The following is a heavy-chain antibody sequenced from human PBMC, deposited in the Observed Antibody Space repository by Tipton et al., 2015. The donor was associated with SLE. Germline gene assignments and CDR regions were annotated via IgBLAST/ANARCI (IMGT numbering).Heavy chain of an antibody. J-gene: IGHJ2*01. CDR2: IYYVGST. Sequence: TLSLTCTVSGDSISTYYWNWIRQSPGKGLEWIGNIYYVGSTNYNPSFKGRVTISVAMSKNQFSLKLRSVTAADTAVYYCARRGYNYWYFDLWGCGALVTVSS. D-gene: IGHD5-24*01. CDR3: ARRGYNYWYFDL. V-gene: IGHV4-59*01. CDR1: GDSISTYY.